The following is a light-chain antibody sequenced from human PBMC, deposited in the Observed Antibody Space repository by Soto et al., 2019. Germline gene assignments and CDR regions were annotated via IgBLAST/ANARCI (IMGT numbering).Light chain of an antibody. J-gene: IGKJ1*01. Sequence: IVLTQSPGTLSLSPGERATLSCRASQSISHMYLAWYQQEPGQAPRLLIHGVSIRATGIPDRFSGSGSGTDFTLTISRLEPEDFAVYYCQLYSGSPWTFGQGTKV. CDR1: QSISHMY. CDR3: QLYSGSPWT. CDR2: GVS. V-gene: IGKV3-20*01.